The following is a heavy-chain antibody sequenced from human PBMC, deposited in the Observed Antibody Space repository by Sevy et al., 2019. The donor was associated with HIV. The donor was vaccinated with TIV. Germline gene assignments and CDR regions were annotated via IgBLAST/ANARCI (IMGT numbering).Heavy chain of an antibody. V-gene: IGHV1-18*04. J-gene: IGHJ6*03. CDR2: ISAYNGNT. CDR1: GYTFTSYG. Sequence: ASVKVSCKASGYTFTSYGISWVRQAPGQGLEWMGWISAYNGNTNYAQKLQGRVTMTTDTSTRTAYMGLRSLRTDDTAVYYCASTRFLEWLLDDYYYYMDVWGKGTTVTVSS. CDR3: ASTRFLEWLLDDYYYYMDV. D-gene: IGHD3-3*01.